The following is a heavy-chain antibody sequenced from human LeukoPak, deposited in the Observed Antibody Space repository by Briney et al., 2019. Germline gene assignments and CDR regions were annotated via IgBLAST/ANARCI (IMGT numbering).Heavy chain of an antibody. V-gene: IGHV3-23*01. D-gene: IGHD3-9*01. CDR3: ARGAEVDGQHYYYYGMDV. Sequence: GGSLRLSCAASGFTFSSYAMSWVRQAPGKGLEWVSAISGSGGSTYYADSVKGRFTISRDISENTLYLQINSLRAEDTALYYCARGAEVDGQHYYYYGMDVWGQGTTVTVSS. CDR2: ISGSGGST. CDR1: GFTFSSYA. J-gene: IGHJ6*02.